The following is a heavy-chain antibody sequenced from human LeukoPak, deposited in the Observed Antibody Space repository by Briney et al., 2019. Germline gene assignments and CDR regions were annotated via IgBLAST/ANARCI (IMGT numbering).Heavy chain of an antibody. Sequence: SGTLSLTCAVYGGSFSGYYWSWIRQPAGKGLEWIGRIYTSGYTNYNPSLKSRVTMSLDTSKNQFSLYLSSVTAADTAVYYCARDDSSGYYYELDPWGQGTLVTVSS. V-gene: IGHV4-4*07. CDR3: ARDDSSGYYYELDP. J-gene: IGHJ5*02. CDR1: GGSFSGYY. D-gene: IGHD3-22*01. CDR2: IYTSGYT.